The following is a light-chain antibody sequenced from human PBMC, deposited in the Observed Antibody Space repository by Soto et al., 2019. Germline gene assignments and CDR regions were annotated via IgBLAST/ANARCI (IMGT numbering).Light chain of an antibody. J-gene: IGLJ3*02. Sequence: SALTQPPSASGSPGQSVTISCTGTSSDVGDYNYVSWYQQHPGKAPKRMIYEVSKRPSGVPDRFSGYKSGNTASLSVSGLQAEDEGDYYCSSYAGSNNWVFGGGTKLTVL. CDR3: SSYAGSNNWV. CDR2: EVS. CDR1: SSDVGDYNY. V-gene: IGLV2-8*01.